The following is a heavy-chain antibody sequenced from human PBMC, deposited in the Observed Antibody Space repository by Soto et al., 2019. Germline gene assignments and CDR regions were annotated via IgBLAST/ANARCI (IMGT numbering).Heavy chain of an antibody. J-gene: IGHJ6*02. CDR2: IYPGDSDT. CDR3: ARHLLSGYPYYYYGMDX. V-gene: IGHV5-51*01. Sequence: GESLKISCKGSGYSFTSYWIGWVRQMPGKGLEWMGIIYPGDSDTRYSPSFQGQVTISADKSISTAYLQWSSLKASDTAMYYCARHLLSGYPYYYYGMDXWGQGTTVTVSS. D-gene: IGHD3-3*01. CDR1: GYSFTSYW.